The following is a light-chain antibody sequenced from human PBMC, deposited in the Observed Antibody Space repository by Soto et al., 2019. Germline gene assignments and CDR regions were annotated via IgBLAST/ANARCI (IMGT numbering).Light chain of an antibody. CDR2: AAS. J-gene: IGKJ2*01. CDR1: LGISSY. Sequence: DIQLTQSPSFLSASVEDRVTITCRASLGISSYLAWYQQKPGKAPKLLVYAASTLQSGVPSRFSGSGSGTEFTLTISSLQPEDFATYYCQLLNSYPYTFGQGTKLEIK. V-gene: IGKV1-9*01. CDR3: QLLNSYPYT.